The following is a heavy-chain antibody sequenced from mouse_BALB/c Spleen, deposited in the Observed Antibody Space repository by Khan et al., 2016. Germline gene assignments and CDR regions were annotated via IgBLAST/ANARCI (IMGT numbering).Heavy chain of an antibody. V-gene: IGHV1-7*01. CDR3: ASSGYVDY. J-gene: IGHJ2*01. Sequence: QVQLQQSGAELAKPGASVKMSCKASGYTFTSYWMHWVKQRPGQGLEWIGYINPSTGYTEYNQKFKDKATLTADKSSSTAYMQLSSLTSEDSAVYYCASSGYVDYWGQGTTLTVAS. D-gene: IGHD3-1*01. CDR1: GYTFTSYW. CDR2: INPSTGYT.